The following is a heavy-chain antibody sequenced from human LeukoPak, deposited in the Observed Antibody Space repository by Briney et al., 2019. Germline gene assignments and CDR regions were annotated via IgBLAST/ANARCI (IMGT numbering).Heavy chain of an antibody. CDR2: IYYSGST. V-gene: IGHV4-59*13. CDR1: GGSISSYY. J-gene: IGHJ4*02. Sequence: SETLSLTCTVSGGSISSYYWSWIRQPPGKGLEWIGYIYYSGSTNYSPSLKSRVTISVDTSKNQFSLKLSSVTAADTAVYYCAREAGDYVGVFDYWGQGTLVTVSS. D-gene: IGHD4-17*01. CDR3: AREAGDYVGVFDY.